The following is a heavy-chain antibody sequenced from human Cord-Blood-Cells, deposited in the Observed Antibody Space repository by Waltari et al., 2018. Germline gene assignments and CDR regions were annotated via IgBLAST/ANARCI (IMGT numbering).Heavy chain of an antibody. V-gene: IGHV3-23*04. CDR1: GFPFSSHA. J-gene: IGHJ6*02. CDR3: AKDTDIVVVVAAIPVGGMDV. D-gene: IGHD2-15*01. Sequence: EVQLVESGGGLVQPGGSLRLSRAASGFPFSSHALSWVRQAPRKGLEWVSAISGSGGSTYYADSVKGRFTISRDNSKNTLYLQMNSLRAEDTAVYYCAKDTDIVVVVAAIPVGGMDVWGQGTTVTVSS. CDR2: ISGSGGST.